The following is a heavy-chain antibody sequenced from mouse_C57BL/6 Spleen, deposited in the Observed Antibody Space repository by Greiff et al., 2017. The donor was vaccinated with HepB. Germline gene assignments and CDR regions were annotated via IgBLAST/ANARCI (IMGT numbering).Heavy chain of an antibody. D-gene: IGHD1-1*01. CDR1: GYTFTSYW. CDR2: IYPSDSET. V-gene: IGHV1-61*01. J-gene: IGHJ1*03. Sequence: QVQLKQPGAELVRPGSSVKLSRKASGYTFTSYWMDWVKQRPGQGLEWIGNIYPSDSETHYNQKFKDKATLTVDKSSSTAYMQLSSLTSEDSAVYYCARGQVASDWYFDVWGTGTTVTVSS. CDR3: ARGQVASDWYFDV.